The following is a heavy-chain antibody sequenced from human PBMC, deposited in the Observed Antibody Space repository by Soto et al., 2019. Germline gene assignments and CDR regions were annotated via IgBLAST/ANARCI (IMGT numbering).Heavy chain of an antibody. D-gene: IGHD1-26*01. CDR3: ARVGGRYSRPDALYL. CDR1: GYIFTPSG. CDR2: INTYNGHS. V-gene: IGHV1-18*01. Sequence: QVQLVQSGTEVKKPGASVKVSCKTSGYIFTPSGICWVRQAPGQGPEWMGWINTYNGHSNYTQKLQGRVTMTTDTSTNTAYMELRSLRSDDTAVYFCARVGGRYSRPDALYLWGPGTKIIVSS. J-gene: IGHJ3*01.